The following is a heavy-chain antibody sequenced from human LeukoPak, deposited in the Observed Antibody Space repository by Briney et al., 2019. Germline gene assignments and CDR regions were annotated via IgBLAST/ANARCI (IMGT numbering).Heavy chain of an antibody. Sequence: ASVKVSCKASGYTFTGYYMHWVRQAPGQGLEWMGWINPNSGDTNYAQKFQGRVTMTRDTSISTAYMELSRLRSDDTAVYYCARDKEDYDFWSGYYGRQGFSYGMDVWGQGTTVTVSS. CDR1: GYTFTGYY. CDR3: ARDKEDYDFWSGYYGRQGFSYGMDV. J-gene: IGHJ6*02. V-gene: IGHV1-2*02. D-gene: IGHD3-3*01. CDR2: INPNSGDT.